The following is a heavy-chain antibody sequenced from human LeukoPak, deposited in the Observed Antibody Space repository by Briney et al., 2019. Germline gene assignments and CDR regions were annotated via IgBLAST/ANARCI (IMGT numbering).Heavy chain of an antibody. Sequence: GGSLRLSCAASGFTFSSYGMHWVRQAPGKGLEWVAFIRYDGSNKYYADSVEGRFTISRDNPKNTLYLQMNSLRTEDTAVYYCAKDSYGDYRGAFDIWGQGTMVTVSS. CDR2: IRYDGSNK. V-gene: IGHV3-30*02. CDR3: AKDSYGDYRGAFDI. D-gene: IGHD4-17*01. J-gene: IGHJ3*02. CDR1: GFTFSSYG.